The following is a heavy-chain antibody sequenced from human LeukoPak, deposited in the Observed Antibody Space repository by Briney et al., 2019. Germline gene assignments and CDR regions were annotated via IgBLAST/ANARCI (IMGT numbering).Heavy chain of an antibody. V-gene: IGHV1-69*04. D-gene: IGHD6-13*01. CDR1: GGTFSSYA. J-gene: IGHJ4*02. CDR2: IIPILGIA. CDR3: ARIAAAGRSPFDY. Sequence: ASVKVSCKASGGTFSSYAISWVRQAPGQGLEWMGRIIPILGIANYAQKFQGRVTITADKSTSTAYMELRSLRSDDTAVYYCARIAAAGRSPFDYWGQGTLITVSS.